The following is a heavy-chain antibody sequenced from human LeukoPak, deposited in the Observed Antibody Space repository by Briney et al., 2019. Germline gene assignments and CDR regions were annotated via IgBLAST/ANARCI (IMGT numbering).Heavy chain of an antibody. D-gene: IGHD6-13*01. CDR1: GFTFSSYA. CDR3: ARDGSRGIAAAGTGPLDY. J-gene: IGHJ4*02. V-gene: IGHV3-30-3*01. CDR2: ISYDGSNK. Sequence: GGSLRLSCAASGFTFSSYAMHWVRQAPGKGLEWVAVISYDGSNKYYADSVKGRFTISRDNSKNTLYMQMNSLRAEDTAVYYCARDGSRGIAAAGTGPLDYWGQGTLVTVSS.